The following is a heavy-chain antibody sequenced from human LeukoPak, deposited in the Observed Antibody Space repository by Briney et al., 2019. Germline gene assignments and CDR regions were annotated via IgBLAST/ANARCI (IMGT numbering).Heavy chain of an antibody. D-gene: IGHD5-18*01. CDR1: GASISSGSYS. J-gene: IGHJ4*02. CDR2: IYHSGST. V-gene: IGHV4-30-2*01. Sequence: SQTLSLTCAVSGASISSGSYSWSWIRQPPGKGLEWIGYIYHSGSTYYNPSLKSRVTISVDRSKNQFSLKLNSVTAADTAVYYCARDGDTAYDYWGQGTLVTVSS. CDR3: ARDGDTAYDY.